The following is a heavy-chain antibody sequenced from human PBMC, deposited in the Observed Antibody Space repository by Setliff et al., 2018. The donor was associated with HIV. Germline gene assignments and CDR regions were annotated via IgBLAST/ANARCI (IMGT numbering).Heavy chain of an antibody. Sequence: SVKVSCKASGGTFRKYAISWVRQAPGQGLEWMGGIIPIFGIANYAQKFQDRVTITTDESTTTAYMELSSLRSEDTVVYFCARERYCSAGSCYSKLSWFDPWGQGTLVTVSS. CDR3: ARERYCSAGSCYSKLSWFDP. CDR1: GGTFRKYA. J-gene: IGHJ5*02. CDR2: IIPIFGIA. V-gene: IGHV1-69*05. D-gene: IGHD2-15*01.